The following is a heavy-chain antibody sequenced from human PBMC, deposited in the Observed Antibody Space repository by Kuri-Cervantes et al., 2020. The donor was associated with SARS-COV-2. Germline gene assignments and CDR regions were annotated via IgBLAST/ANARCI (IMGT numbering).Heavy chain of an antibody. CDR1: GGSFSGFH. CDR2: INHSGST. CDR3: ARGGGGYSGYEDGYFDY. Sequence: SETLSLTCAVYGGSFSGFHWSWIRQPPGKGLEWIGEINHSGSTNYNPSLKSRVTISVDTSKNQFSLKLSSVTAADTAVYYCARGGGGYSGYEDGYFDYWGQGTLVTVSS. V-gene: IGHV4-34*01. D-gene: IGHD5-12*01. J-gene: IGHJ4*02.